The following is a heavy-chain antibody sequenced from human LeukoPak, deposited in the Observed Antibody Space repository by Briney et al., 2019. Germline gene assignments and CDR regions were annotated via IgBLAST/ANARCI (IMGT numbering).Heavy chain of an antibody. CDR1: GFTFSTYW. J-gene: IGHJ4*02. CDR3: ARVRVAVAAPYYFDY. CDR2: IKQDGSEK. D-gene: IGHD6-19*01. V-gene: IGHV3-7*01. Sequence: GGSLRLSCAASGFTFSTYWMSWVRQAPGKGLEWVANIKQDGSEKYYVDSVKGRFTISRGNAKNSLYLQMNSLRAEDTAVYYCARVRVAVAAPYYFDYWGQGTLVTVSS.